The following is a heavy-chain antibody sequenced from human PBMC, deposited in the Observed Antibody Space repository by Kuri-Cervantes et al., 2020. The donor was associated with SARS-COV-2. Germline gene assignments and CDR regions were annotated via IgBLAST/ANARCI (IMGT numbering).Heavy chain of an antibody. J-gene: IGHJ4*02. V-gene: IGHV4-38-2*02. D-gene: IGHD2-2*01. Sequence: ESLKISCTVSGYSISNGYYWGWIRQPPGKGLEWIGSIYHSGSTYYNPSLKSRVTISVDTSKNQFSLKLSSVTAADTAVYYCARQGGIVVVPAALWGQGTLVTVSS. CDR3: ARQGGIVVVPAAL. CDR1: GYSISNGYY. CDR2: IYHSGST.